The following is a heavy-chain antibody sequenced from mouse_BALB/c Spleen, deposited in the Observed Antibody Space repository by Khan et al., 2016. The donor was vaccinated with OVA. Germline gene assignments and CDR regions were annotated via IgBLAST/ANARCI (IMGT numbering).Heavy chain of an antibody. CDR2: INTYTGEP. CDR1: GYTFTNYG. D-gene: IGHD1-1*02. CDR3: ASGGYWYFDV. J-gene: IGHJ1*01. Sequence: QVQLKQSGPELKKPGETVKISCKASGYTFTNYGMNWVKQAPGKGLKWMGWINTYTGEPTYADDFKGRFAFSLETSASTAYLQINTLKNEDTATYFCASGGYWYFDVWGAGTTVTVSS. V-gene: IGHV9-3-1*01.